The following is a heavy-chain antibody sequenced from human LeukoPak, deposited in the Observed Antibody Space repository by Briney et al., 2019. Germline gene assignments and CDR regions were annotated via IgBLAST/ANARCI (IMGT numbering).Heavy chain of an antibody. D-gene: IGHD2-2*01. Sequence: PSETLSLTCTVSGGSISSYYWSWIRQPPGKGLEWIGYIYYSGSTNYNPSLKSRVTISVDTSKNQFSLKLSSVTAADTAVYYCARRDIVVVPAATPFFDYWGQGTLVTVSS. V-gene: IGHV4-59*01. CDR3: ARRDIVVVPAATPFFDY. CDR1: GGSISSYY. J-gene: IGHJ4*02. CDR2: IYYSGST.